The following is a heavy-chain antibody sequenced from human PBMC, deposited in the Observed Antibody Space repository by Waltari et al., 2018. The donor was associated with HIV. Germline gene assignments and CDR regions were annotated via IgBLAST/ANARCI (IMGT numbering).Heavy chain of an antibody. Sequence: EVQLVESGGGLVKPGGSLRLSCAASGFTFSSYSLNWVRQAPGKGVECVSSIGRSGGYTYYADSAKGRFTISRDNAKNSLFLQINSLRAEDTAVYYCVRHTNSGYDYWGRGSLVNVSS. V-gene: IGHV3-21*02. CDR2: IGRSGGYT. J-gene: IGHJ4*02. CDR3: VRHTNSGYDY. D-gene: IGHD5-12*01. CDR1: GFTFSSYS.